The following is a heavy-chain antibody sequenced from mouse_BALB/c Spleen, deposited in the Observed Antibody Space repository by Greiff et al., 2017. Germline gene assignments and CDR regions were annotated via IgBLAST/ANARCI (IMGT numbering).Heavy chain of an antibody. CDR2: IDPENGNT. Sequence: VQLQQSGAELVRPGALVKLSCKASGFNIKDYYMHWVKQRPEQGLEWIGWIDPENGNTIYDPKFPGKASITADTSSNTAYLQLSSLTSEDTAVYYCARDPLYAMDYWGQGTSVTVAS. CDR3: ARDPLYAMDY. J-gene: IGHJ4*01. CDR1: GFNIKDYY. V-gene: IGHV14-1*02.